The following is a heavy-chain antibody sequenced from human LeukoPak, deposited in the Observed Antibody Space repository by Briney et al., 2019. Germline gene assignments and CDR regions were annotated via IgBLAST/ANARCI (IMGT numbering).Heavy chain of an antibody. J-gene: IGHJ6*04. CDR1: GFTFSSYG. CDR2: ISSCGSTI. Sequence: GGSLRLSCAASGFTFSSYGMSWVRQAPGKGLEWVSYISSCGSTIYYADSVKGRFTISRDNAKNSLYLQMNSLRAEDTAVYYCAELGITMIGGVWGKGTTVTISS. D-gene: IGHD3-10*02. V-gene: IGHV3-48*03. CDR3: AELGITMIGGV.